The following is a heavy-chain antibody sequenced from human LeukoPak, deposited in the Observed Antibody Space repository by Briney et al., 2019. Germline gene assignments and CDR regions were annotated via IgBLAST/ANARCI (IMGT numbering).Heavy chain of an antibody. V-gene: IGHV3-30*02. CDR1: GFTFSSCG. CDR2: IRYDGSNK. D-gene: IGHD3-9*01. Sequence: PGGSLRLSCAASGFTFSSCGMHWVRQAPGKGLEWVAFIRYDGSNKYYADSVKGRFTISRDNSKNTLYLQMNSLRAEDTAVYYCAKEALWGYYDILTGYGFYMDVWGKGTTVTISS. CDR3: AKEALWGYYDILTGYGFYMDV. J-gene: IGHJ6*03.